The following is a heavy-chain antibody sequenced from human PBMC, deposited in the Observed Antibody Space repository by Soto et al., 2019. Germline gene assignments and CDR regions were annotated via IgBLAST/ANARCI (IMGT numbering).Heavy chain of an antibody. CDR3: ARRRFDAFDI. V-gene: IGHV4-59*01. J-gene: IGHJ3*02. CDR2: IYYSGST. CDR1: GGSISSYY. Sequence: QVQLQESGPGLVKPSETLSLTCTVSGGSISSYYWSWIRQPPGKGLEWIGYIYYSGSTNYNPSLKSRVTRSVDTSKNQFSLKLSSVTAADTAVYYCARRRFDAFDIWGQGTMVTVSS.